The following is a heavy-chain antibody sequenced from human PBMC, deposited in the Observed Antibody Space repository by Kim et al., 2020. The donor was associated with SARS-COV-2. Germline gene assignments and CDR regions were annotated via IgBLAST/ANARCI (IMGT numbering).Heavy chain of an antibody. Sequence: SETLSLTCTVSGVSIKSDYWTWIRQPPGKGLEWIGFMRYSESPTYHPSLKSRVTFSMDTSKNQFSLILDSVTAADTAIYSCARDAKNGLASWGQGALVIVSS. CDR3: ARDAKNGLAS. V-gene: IGHV4-59*01. J-gene: IGHJ4*02. D-gene: IGHD2-8*01. CDR1: GVSIKSDY. CDR2: MRYSESP.